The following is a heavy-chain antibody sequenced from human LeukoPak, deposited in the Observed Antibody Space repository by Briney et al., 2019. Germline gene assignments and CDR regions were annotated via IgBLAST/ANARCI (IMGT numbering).Heavy chain of an antibody. CDR2: ISGGSSNI. V-gene: IGHV3-48*02. D-gene: IGHD3-9*01. CDR3: ARDIDFAFDY. Sequence: GGSLRLSCAASGSTFSSYSMNWVRQAPGMGLQWVAYISGGSSNIKYADSVKGRFTISRDNAKNSLFLQMNSLRDEDTAVYYCARDIDFAFDYWGQGTLVTVSS. CDR1: GSTFSSYS. J-gene: IGHJ4*02.